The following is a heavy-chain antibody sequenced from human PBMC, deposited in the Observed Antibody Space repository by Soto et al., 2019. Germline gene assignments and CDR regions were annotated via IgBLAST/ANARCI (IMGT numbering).Heavy chain of an antibody. CDR2: INDGEDI. CDR3: ARGLILWFGELSRRGGYYYYMDV. D-gene: IGHD3-10*01. CDR1: GGSFSGYQ. J-gene: IGHJ6*03. Sequence: QVQLQQWGAGLLKPSETLSLTCAVYGGSFSGYQWSWIRQTPGKGLEWIGGINDGEDINYNPSLKSRVTILVDSPKKQISLRLSSVTAADTAVYYCARGLILWFGELSRRGGYYYYMDVWGKGTPVTVSS. V-gene: IGHV4-34*01.